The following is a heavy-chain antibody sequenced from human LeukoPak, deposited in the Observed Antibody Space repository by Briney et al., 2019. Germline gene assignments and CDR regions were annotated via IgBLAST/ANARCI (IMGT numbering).Heavy chain of an antibody. V-gene: IGHV4-4*09. J-gene: IGHJ4*02. D-gene: IGHD1-1*01. CDR2: IYSVVHT. CDR1: CFSINRFY. CDR3: VQTTGWPGFDY. Sequence: PSETLSLPFPTSCFSINRFYWRWVRQPPGQGLEWIGNIYSVVHTYFNPSLKSRVIISVDTSKNQFSLNLTSVTAADTAMYYCVQTTGWPGFDYWGQGILVTVSS.